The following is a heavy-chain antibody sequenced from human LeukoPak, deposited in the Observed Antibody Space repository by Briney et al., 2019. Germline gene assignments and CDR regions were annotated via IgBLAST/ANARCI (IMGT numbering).Heavy chain of an antibody. CDR2: ISGSGGSL. J-gene: IGHJ4*02. Sequence: PGGSLRLSCAASGFTFSRYYMSWMRQAPGKGLEWISYISGSGGSLYYADSVKGRFTISRDNTKNSLYLLMNSLRAEDTAVYYCARHTTAGSATYYFDFWGQGTLVTVSS. V-gene: IGHV3-11*01. CDR3: ARHTTAGSATYYFDF. D-gene: IGHD6-13*01. CDR1: GFTFSRYY.